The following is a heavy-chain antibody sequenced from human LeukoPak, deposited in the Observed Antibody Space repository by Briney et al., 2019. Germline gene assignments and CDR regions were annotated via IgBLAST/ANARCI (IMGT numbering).Heavy chain of an antibody. J-gene: IGHJ4*02. CDR2: INPNSGGT. V-gene: IGHV1-2*02. D-gene: IGHD2-2*01. CDR1: GYTLTGDY. Sequence: ASVKVSCKASGYTLTGDYMYWVRQAPGQGLEWMGWINPNSGGTKYAQKFQGRVTMTRDTSISTAYMELSRLRSDDTAVYYCARDRTKYCRSTSCPLDYWGQGTLVTVSS. CDR3: ARDRTKYCRSTSCPLDY.